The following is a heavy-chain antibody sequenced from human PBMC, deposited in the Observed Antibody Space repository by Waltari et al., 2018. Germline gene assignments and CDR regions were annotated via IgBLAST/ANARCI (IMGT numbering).Heavy chain of an antibody. V-gene: IGHV3-23*01. J-gene: IGHJ6*02. CDR1: GFTFSSYA. CDR3: AKDLTWVRGVIRYYGMDV. CDR2: ISGSGGST. Sequence: EVQLLESGGGLVQPGGSLRLSCAASGFTFSSYAMSWVRQAPGKGLEWVSAISGSGGSTYYADSVKGRVTISRDNSKNTLYLQMNSLRAEDTAVYYCAKDLTWVRGVIRYYGMDVWGQGTTVTVSS. D-gene: IGHD3-10*01.